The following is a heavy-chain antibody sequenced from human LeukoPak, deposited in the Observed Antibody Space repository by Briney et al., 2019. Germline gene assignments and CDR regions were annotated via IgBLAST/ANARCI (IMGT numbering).Heavy chain of an antibody. CDR3: VRVHVNSGYYFGDAFDF. Sequence: SETLSLTCTVSGHSISSGSYWGWIRPPPGKGLEWIGNIYHSGSTYYNPSLKSRVTISVDTSKNQFSLKLSSVTAADTAVYYCVRVHVNSGYYFGDAFDFWGQGTMVTVSS. J-gene: IGHJ3*01. V-gene: IGHV4-38-2*02. CDR2: IYHSGST. D-gene: IGHD3-22*01. CDR1: GHSISSGSY.